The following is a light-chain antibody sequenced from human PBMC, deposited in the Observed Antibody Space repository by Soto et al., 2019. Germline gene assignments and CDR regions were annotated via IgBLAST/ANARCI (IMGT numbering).Light chain of an antibody. J-gene: IGKJ1*01. CDR2: GAS. Sequence: EIVLTRSPGTLSLSPGEGATLSCRASQSVGGTFLAWYQQKGGQAPRLLIHGASNRATGIPDRFSGSGSGTDFTLTISRLQTEDFAVYDCQQYGGSPRTFGQGTKVDIK. V-gene: IGKV3-20*01. CDR1: QSVGGTF. CDR3: QQYGGSPRT.